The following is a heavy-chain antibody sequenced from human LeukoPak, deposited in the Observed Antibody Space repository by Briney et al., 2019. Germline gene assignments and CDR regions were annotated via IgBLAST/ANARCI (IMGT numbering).Heavy chain of an antibody. CDR3: ARQPPRSIVGTAFDY. D-gene: IGHD1-26*01. Sequence: SETLSLTCTVSGGSISSYYWSWIRQPPGKGLEWIGYIYYSGSTNYNPSLKSRVTISVDTSKNQFSLKLSSVTAADTAVYYCARQPPRSIVGTAFDYWGQGTLVTVSS. CDR2: IYYSGST. CDR1: GGSISSYY. V-gene: IGHV4-59*08. J-gene: IGHJ4*02.